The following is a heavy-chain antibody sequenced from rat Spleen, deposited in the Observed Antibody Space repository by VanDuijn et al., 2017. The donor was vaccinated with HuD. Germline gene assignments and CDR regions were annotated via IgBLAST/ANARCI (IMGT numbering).Heavy chain of an antibody. D-gene: IGHD3-4*01. CDR1: GFTFSNYG. Sequence: EVQLVESGGGLVQPGRSLKLSCAASGFTFSNYGMAWVRQTPTKGLEWVASISTGGGNTYYRDSVKGRFTISRDNAESTLYLQMNSLRSEDTATYYCTREETLYWYFDFWGPGTMVTVSS. V-gene: IGHV5S13*01. J-gene: IGHJ1*01. CDR3: TREETLYWYFDF. CDR2: ISTGGGNT.